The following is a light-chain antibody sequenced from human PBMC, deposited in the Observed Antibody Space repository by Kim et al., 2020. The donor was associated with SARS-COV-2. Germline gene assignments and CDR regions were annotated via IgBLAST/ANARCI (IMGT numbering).Light chain of an antibody. Sequence: VALGQTVRVTCQGDSLRSYYASWYQQKPGQAPVLVIYGKNKRPSGIPDRFSGSSSGNTASLTITGAQAEDEADYYCNSRDTSGNIWVFGGGTKLTVL. J-gene: IGLJ3*02. CDR2: GKN. CDR1: SLRSYY. CDR3: NSRDTSGNIWV. V-gene: IGLV3-19*01.